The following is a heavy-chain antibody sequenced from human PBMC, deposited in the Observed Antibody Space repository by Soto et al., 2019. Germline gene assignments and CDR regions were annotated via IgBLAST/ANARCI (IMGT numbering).Heavy chain of an antibody. D-gene: IGHD2-15*01. CDR2: IATGGDP. CDR3: VRGLSYCSGSHCSSEDSDY. V-gene: IGHV3-13*05. J-gene: IGHJ4*02. Sequence: LRLSCTASGFTFTNYDMHWIRQVSGKGLEWVAAIATGGDPYYPGSVRGRFSVSRENAKNSLYLQIDNLRAGDTAVYYCVRGLSYCSGSHCSSEDSDYWGQGTLVTVSS. CDR1: GFTFTNYD.